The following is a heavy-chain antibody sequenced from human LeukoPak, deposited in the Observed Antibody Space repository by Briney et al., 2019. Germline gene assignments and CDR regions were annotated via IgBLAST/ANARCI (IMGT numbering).Heavy chain of an antibody. CDR1: GFTFSGHS. CDR2: IKLDGSER. D-gene: IGHD6-13*01. Sequence: GGSLRLSCAASGFTFSGHSMTWVRQAPGKGLEWVANIKLDGSERFYVDFVKGRFTISRDNADNSMYLQMNSLRAEDTAVYYCGRVIAGAIDYWGQGTLVTVSS. J-gene: IGHJ4*02. CDR3: GRVIAGAIDY. V-gene: IGHV3-7*01.